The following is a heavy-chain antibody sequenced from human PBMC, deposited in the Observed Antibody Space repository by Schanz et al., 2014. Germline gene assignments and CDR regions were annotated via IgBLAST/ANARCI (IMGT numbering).Heavy chain of an antibody. CDR3: ARDNRYYLFDY. J-gene: IGHJ4*02. CDR2: IRSKGDMT. Sequence: EVQLVESGGGLVQPGGSLRLSCAASGFTFSTSTMHWVRQAPGKGLEYVSSIRSKGDMTFYGNSVKGRFTISRDNSKNTLYLQLGSLSAEDTAVYFCARDNRYYLFDYWAREPWSPSPQ. D-gene: IGHD3-16*02. V-gene: IGHV3-64*01. CDR1: GFTFSTST.